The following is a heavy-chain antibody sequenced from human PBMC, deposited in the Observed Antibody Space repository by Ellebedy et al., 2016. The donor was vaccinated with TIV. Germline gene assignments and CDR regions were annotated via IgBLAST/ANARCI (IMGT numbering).Heavy chain of an antibody. J-gene: IGHJ4*02. CDR3: ARGSHGYCSSTSCYSYFDY. Sequence: GESLKISCKGSGYSLTSYWIGWVRQMPGKGLEWMGIIYPGDSDTRYSPSFQGQVTISADKSISTAYLQWSSLKASDTAMYYCARGSHGYCSSTSCYSYFDYWGQGTLVTVSS. CDR1: GYSLTSYW. D-gene: IGHD2-2*03. V-gene: IGHV5-51*01. CDR2: IYPGDSDT.